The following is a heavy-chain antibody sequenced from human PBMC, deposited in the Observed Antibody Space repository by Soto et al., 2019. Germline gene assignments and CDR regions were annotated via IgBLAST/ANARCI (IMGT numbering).Heavy chain of an antibody. V-gene: IGHV3-30*18. CDR2: ISYDGSNK. CDR1: GFTFSSYG. Sequence: QVQLVESGGGVVQPGRSLRLSCAASGFTFSSYGMHWVRQAPGKGLEWVAVISYDGSNKYYADSVKGRFTISRDNSKNTLYLQMNSLRAEDTAVYYCSKDAPYGDYLGMNLDYRGQGTLVTVSS. J-gene: IGHJ4*02. CDR3: SKDAPYGDYLGMNLDY. D-gene: IGHD4-17*01.